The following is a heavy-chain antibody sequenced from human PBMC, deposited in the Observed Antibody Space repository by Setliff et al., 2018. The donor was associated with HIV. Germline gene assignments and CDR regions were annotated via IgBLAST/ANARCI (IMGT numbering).Heavy chain of an antibody. J-gene: IGHJ4*02. CDR2: IYHSGST. V-gene: IGHV4-38-2*01. Sequence: SETLSLTCAVSSYSISSGYYWGWIRQPPGKGLEWIGNIYHSGSTYYNPSLKSRVTISVDTSKNQFSLTLSSVTAADTAVYYCARVQVSGTYPIDYWGQGTLGTVSS. CDR1: SYSISSGYY. CDR3: ARVQVSGTYPIDY. D-gene: IGHD3-10*01.